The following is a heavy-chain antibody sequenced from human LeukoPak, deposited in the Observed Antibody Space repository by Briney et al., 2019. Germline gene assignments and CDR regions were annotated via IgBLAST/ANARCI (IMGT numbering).Heavy chain of an antibody. CDR1: GGSFSGYY. D-gene: IGHD3-10*01. CDR3: ARVHYYYGSESYYWFDP. Sequence: KPSETLSLTCAVYGGSFSGYYWSWIRQPPGKGLEWIGEINHSGSTNYNPSLKSRVTISVDTSKNQFSLKLSSVTAADTAVYYCARVHYYYGSESYYWFDPWGQGTLVTVSS. CDR2: INHSGST. V-gene: IGHV4-34*01. J-gene: IGHJ5*02.